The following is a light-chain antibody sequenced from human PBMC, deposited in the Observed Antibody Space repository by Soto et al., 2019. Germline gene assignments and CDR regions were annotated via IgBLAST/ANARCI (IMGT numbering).Light chain of an antibody. Sequence: QSVLTQPPSVSGAPGQRVTISCTGSSSNIGAGYDVHWYQQLPGTAPKLLIFGDSNRPSRVPDRFSGSKSGTSASLAITGLQAEDEADYYYQSYDSSLSGLVVFGGGTKLTVL. J-gene: IGLJ2*01. V-gene: IGLV1-40*01. CDR3: QSYDSSLSGLVV. CDR1: SSNIGAGYD. CDR2: GDS.